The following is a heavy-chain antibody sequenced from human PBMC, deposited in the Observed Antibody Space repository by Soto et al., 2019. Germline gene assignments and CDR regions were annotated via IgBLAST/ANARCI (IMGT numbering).Heavy chain of an antibody. J-gene: IGHJ6*02. CDR2: IIPIFGTA. V-gene: IGHV1-69*06. CDR3: ARDMRYCTNGVCYYYGMDV. CDR1: GGTFSSYA. Sequence: QVQLVQSGAEVKKPGSSVKVSCKASGGTFSSYAISWVRQAPGQGLEWMGGIIPIFGTANYAQKFQGRVTITADKSTSTAYMELSSLRSEDTAVYYCARDMRYCTNGVCYYYGMDVWGQGTTVTVSS. D-gene: IGHD2-8*01.